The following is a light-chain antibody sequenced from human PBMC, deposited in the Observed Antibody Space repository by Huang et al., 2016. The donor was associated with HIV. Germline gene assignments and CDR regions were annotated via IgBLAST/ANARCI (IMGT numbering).Light chain of an antibody. V-gene: IGKV3-15*01. CDR3: QQYNNWLGT. CDR2: GAS. Sequence: EIVMTQSPATLSVSPGERATLSCRASQSVSSNLAWYKQKPGQAPSLLLYGASTRATGIPARFSGSGSGTEFTLTISSLQSEDFAVYYCQQYNNWLGTFGQGTKLEIK. CDR1: QSVSSN. J-gene: IGKJ2*01.